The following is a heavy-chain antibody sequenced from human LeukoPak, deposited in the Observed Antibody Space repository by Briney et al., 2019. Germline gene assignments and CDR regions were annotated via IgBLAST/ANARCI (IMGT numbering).Heavy chain of an antibody. CDR3: ARGDEGRAFDI. Sequence: SETLSLTCAVYGGSFSGYYWSWIRQSPGKGLEWIGEIDHSGSTNYNPSLKSRVTISVDTSKNQFSLKLSSVTAADTAVYYCARGDEGRAFDIWGQGTMVTVSS. CDR1: GGSFSGYY. CDR2: IDHSGST. J-gene: IGHJ3*02. V-gene: IGHV4-34*01.